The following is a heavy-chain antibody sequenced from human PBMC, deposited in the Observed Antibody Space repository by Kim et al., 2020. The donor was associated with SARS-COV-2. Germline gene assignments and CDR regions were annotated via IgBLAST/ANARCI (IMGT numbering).Heavy chain of an antibody. Sequence: GGPDRNPSHKSRVTISVDRSKNRVSVQLSSVTAADTAVYYCARGGKVPGVWGQGTLVTVSS. CDR2: GGP. CDR3: ARGGKVPGV. J-gene: IGHJ4*02. D-gene: IGHD2-2*01. V-gene: IGHV4-59*09.